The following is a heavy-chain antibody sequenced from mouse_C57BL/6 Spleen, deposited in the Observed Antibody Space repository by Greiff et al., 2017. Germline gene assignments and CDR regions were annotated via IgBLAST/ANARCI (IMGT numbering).Heavy chain of an antibody. CDR2: IYPRSGNT. CDR3: AREITTVVATNYYAMDY. D-gene: IGHD1-1*01. V-gene: IGHV1-81*01. CDR1: GYTFTSYG. J-gene: IGHJ4*01. Sequence: VKLMESGAELARPGASVKLSCKASGYTFTSYGISWVKQRTGQGLEWIGEIYPRSGNTYYNEKFKGKATLTADKSSSTAYMELRSLTSEDSAVYFCAREITTVVATNYYAMDYWGQGTSVTVSS.